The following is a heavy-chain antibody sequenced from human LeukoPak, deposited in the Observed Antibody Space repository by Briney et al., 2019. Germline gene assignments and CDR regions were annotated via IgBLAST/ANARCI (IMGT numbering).Heavy chain of an antibody. J-gene: IGHJ4*02. D-gene: IGHD3-22*01. CDR1: GGSISSYY. CDR2: IYYSGST. Sequence: KPSETVSLTCTVSGGSISSYYWSWIRQPPGKGLEWIGYIYYSGSTNYNPSLKSRVTISVDTSKNQFSLKVTSVTAADTAIYYCARHDSSGYKYWGQGTLVTVSS. V-gene: IGHV4-59*08. CDR3: ARHDSSGYKY.